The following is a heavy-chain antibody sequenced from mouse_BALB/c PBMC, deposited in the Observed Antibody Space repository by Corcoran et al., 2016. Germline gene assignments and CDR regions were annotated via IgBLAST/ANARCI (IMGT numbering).Heavy chain of an antibody. CDR2: ISYDGSN. J-gene: IGHJ4*01. CDR3: ARESYYYGSSYGDAMDY. Sequence: VQLQASGPGLVKPSQCLSLNCSVSGYSINRGYYWHWIRQFPGNKLAWMGYISYDGSNNYNPSLKNRISITRDTSKNQFFLKLNSVTTEDTATYCCARESYYYGSSYGDAMDYWCQGTSVTVSS. V-gene: IGHV3-6*02. CDR1: GYSINRGYY. D-gene: IGHD1-1*01.